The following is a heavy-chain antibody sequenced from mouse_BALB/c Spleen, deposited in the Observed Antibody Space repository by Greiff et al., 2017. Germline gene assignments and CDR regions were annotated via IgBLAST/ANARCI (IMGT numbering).Heavy chain of an antibody. J-gene: IGHJ1*01. CDR1: GYAFTNYL. Sequence: VQLQQSGAELVRPGTSVKVSCKASGYAFTNYLIEWVKQRPGQGLEWIGVINPGSGGTNYNEKFKGKATLTADKSSSTAYMQLSSLTSDDSAVYFCARSITTVGSYWYFGVWGAGTTVTVSS. CDR3: ARSITTVGSYWYFGV. D-gene: IGHD1-1*01. V-gene: IGHV1-54*01. CDR2: INPGSGGT.